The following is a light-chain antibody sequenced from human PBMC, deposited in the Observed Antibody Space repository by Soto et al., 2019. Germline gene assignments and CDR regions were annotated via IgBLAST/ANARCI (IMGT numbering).Light chain of an antibody. CDR1: SRDVGGYNY. V-gene: IGLV2-14*01. J-gene: IGLJ2*01. CDR2: EVS. CDR3: SSYTTSSTVV. Sequence: QPVLTQPASVSGSPGQSITISCTGTSRDVGGYNYVSWYQQHPGKAPKLMIYEVSNRPSGVSNRFSGSKSGNTASLTISGLQAEDEADYYCSSYTTSSTVVFGGGTKVTVL.